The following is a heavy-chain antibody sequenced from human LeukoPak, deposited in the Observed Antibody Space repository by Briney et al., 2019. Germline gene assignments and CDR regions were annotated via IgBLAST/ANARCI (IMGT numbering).Heavy chain of an antibody. J-gene: IGHJ4*02. D-gene: IGHD3-22*01. CDR1: GGSISSSSYY. Sequence: SETLSLTCTVSGGSISSSSYYWGWIRQPPGKGLEWIGSIYYSGSTYYNPSLKSRVTISVDTSKNQFSLKLSSVTAADTAVYYCARTLGGYYDSSGYHPYYFDYWGQGTLVTVSS. CDR3: ARTLGGYYDSSGYHPYYFDY. V-gene: IGHV4-39*01. CDR2: IYYSGST.